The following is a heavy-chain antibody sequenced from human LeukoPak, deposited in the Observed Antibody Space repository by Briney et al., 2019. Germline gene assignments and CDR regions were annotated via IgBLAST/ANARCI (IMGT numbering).Heavy chain of an antibody. CDR3: AKGPRPGSSGYPNLDH. Sequence: PGGSLRLSCAASGFTVSSYYMNWVRQAPGKGLEWVSLIYSGSTTNYADSVKGRFTISRDNSKNTLYLQMNSLRVEDTAVYYCAKGPRPGSSGYPNLDHWGQGTLVTVSS. CDR2: IYSGSTT. V-gene: IGHV3-53*01. J-gene: IGHJ4*02. CDR1: GFTVSSYY. D-gene: IGHD3-22*01.